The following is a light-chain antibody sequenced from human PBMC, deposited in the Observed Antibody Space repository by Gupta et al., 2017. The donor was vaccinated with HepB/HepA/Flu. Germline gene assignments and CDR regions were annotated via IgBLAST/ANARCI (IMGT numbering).Light chain of an antibody. V-gene: IGLV10-54*01. J-gene: IGLJ3*02. CDR3: SASDSSLSAVV. CDR1: SNNVGNQG. CDR2: RNN. Sequence: QAGLTQPPSVSKGLRQTATLTCTGNSNNVGNQGAAWLQQHQGHPPKLLFYRNNNRPSGISERLSASRSGNTASLTITGLQPEDEADDYCSASDSSLSAVVFGGGTKLTVL.